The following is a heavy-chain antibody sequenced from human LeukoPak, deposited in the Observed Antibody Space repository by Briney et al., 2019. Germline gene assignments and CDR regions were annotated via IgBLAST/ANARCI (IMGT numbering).Heavy chain of an antibody. CDR1: GGSISSYY. Sequence: SETLSLTCTVSGGSISSYYWSWIRQPPGKGLEWIGYIYTSGSTTYNPSLKSRVTISVDTSKSQFSLKLSSVTAADTAVYYCARLSRLVPDYDFWSGPKDYYFDYWGQGTLVTVSS. CDR3: ARLSRLVPDYDFWSGPKDYYFDY. J-gene: IGHJ4*02. V-gene: IGHV4-4*09. CDR2: IYTSGST. D-gene: IGHD3-3*01.